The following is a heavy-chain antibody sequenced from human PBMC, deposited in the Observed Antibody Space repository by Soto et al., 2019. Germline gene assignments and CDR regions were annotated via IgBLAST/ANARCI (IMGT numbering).Heavy chain of an antibody. CDR1: GGSISSYY. D-gene: IGHD1-26*01. J-gene: IGHJ4*02. CDR2: IYYSGST. Sequence: SETLSLTCTVSGGSISSYYWSWIRQPPGKGLEWIGYIYYSGSTNYNPSLKSRVTISVDTSKNQFSLKLSSVTAADTAVYYCARLYSGSDSFDYWGQGTLVTVSS. CDR3: ARLYSGSDSFDY. V-gene: IGHV4-59*01.